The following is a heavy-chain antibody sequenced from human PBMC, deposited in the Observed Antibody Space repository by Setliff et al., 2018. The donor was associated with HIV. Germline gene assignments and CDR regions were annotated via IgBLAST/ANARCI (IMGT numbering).Heavy chain of an antibody. CDR1: GVSISSGSYY. V-gene: IGHV4-61*02. CDR3: AREGKTALVTKYFDY. J-gene: IGHJ4*02. CDR2: IYTSGST. Sequence: SETLSLTCTVSGVSISSGSYYWSWIRQSAGKGLEWIGRIYTSGSTNDNPSLKSRITISVDTSNNQFSLRLSSVTAADTAVYYCAREGKTALVTKYFDYWGQGTLVTVSS. D-gene: IGHD5-18*01.